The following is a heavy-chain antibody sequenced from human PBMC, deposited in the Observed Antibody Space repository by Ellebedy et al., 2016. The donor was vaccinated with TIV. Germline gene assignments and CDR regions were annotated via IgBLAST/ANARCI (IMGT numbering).Heavy chain of an antibody. Sequence: GESLKISXAASGFTLSRYGIHWVRQAPGQGLEWVAVISYDGSDKYYGDSVKGRFTISRDNSKNTLYLQMDSLRAEDTAVYYCARADFGAAAGTGSRALDYWGQGTLVTVSS. CDR1: GFTLSRYG. J-gene: IGHJ4*02. V-gene: IGHV3-30*03. D-gene: IGHD6-13*01. CDR2: ISYDGSDK. CDR3: ARADFGAAAGTGSRALDY.